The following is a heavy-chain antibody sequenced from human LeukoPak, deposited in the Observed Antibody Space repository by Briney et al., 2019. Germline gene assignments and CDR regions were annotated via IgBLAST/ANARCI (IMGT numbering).Heavy chain of an antibody. Sequence: ASVKVSCKASGYTFTSYGIIWVRQAPGQGLEWMGWISAYNGNTNYAQKLQGRVTMTTDTSTSTAYMELRSLRSDDTAVYYCARDFLAYYYGSGSSNYFDYWGQGTLVTVSS. CDR3: ARDFLAYYYGSGSSNYFDY. V-gene: IGHV1-18*01. D-gene: IGHD3-10*01. CDR2: ISAYNGNT. CDR1: GYTFTSYG. J-gene: IGHJ4*02.